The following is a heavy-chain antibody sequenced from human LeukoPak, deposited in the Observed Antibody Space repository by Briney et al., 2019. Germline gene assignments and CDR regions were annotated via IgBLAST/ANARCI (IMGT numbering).Heavy chain of an antibody. V-gene: IGHV3-7*01. J-gene: IGHJ5*02. D-gene: IGHD3-10*01. CDR3: ARLAVARSYYYAFDP. CDR2: KEDGSEK. Sequence: KEDGSEKYYVDSVKGRFTISRDNAKNSLYLQMNSLRAEDTAVYYCARLAVARSYYYAFDPWGQGTLATVSS.